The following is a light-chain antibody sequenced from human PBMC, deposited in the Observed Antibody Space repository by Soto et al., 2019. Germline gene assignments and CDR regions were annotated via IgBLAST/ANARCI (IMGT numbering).Light chain of an antibody. CDR2: GAS. CDR1: QSVSSN. CDR3: QQYNNWPRT. V-gene: IGKV3-15*01. Sequence: ETVMAQSPATLSVSPGERATLSCRASQSVSSNLAWYQQKPGQAPRLLIYGASTRATSIPARFSGSGSGTEFTLTISSLQSEDFAVYYCQQYNNWPRTFGQGSRLEIK. J-gene: IGKJ1*01.